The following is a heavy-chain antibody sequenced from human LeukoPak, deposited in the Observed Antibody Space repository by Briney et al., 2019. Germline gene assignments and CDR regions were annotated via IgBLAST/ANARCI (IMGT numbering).Heavy chain of an antibody. CDR1: GFIFSTYA. CDR2: ISGSDGST. J-gene: IGHJ6*02. CDR3: ARDGEPRYWGSGYYYGMDV. V-gene: IGHV3-23*01. Sequence: GGSLRLSCAASGFIFSTYAMNWVRQAPGKGVEWGSSISGSDGSTYYAHSVKGRFTISRDNSKNTLSLQKHTLRDDDTAVYYCARDGEPRYWGSGYYYGMDVWGQGTTVTVSS. D-gene: IGHD7-27*01.